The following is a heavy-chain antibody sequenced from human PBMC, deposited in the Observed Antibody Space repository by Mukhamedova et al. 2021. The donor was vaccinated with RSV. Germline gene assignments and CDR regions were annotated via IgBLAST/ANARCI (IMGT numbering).Heavy chain of an antibody. Sequence: EWVGWISPNSGGTNYAQKFLGRVTVTRDTSISTAYMELTRLTSDDTAVYYCASPGGVCNSTTCLTYDAFDVWCQGTMGTVSS. CDR3: ASPGGVCNSTTCLTYDAFDV. V-gene: IGHV1-2*02. CDR2: ISPNSGGT. D-gene: IGHD2-2*01. J-gene: IGHJ3*01.